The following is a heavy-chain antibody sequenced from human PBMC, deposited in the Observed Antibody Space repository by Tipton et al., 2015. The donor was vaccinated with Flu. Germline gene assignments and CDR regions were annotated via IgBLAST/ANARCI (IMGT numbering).Heavy chain of an antibody. D-gene: IGHD3/OR15-3a*01. V-gene: IGHV3-53*01. J-gene: IGHJ4*02. CDR1: GFSVRNNY. CDR3: ARDRDWNLDY. Sequence: SLRLSCEASGFSVRNNYMNWVRQAPGKGLEWVSVVYGAGSTYYADSVKGRFTVSKDNSKNTLYLQMNSLRGEDTAVYYCARDRDWNLDYWGQGTLVTVSS. CDR2: VYGAGST.